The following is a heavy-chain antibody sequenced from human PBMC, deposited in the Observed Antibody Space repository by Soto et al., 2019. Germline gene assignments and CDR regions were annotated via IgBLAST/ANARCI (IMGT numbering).Heavy chain of an antibody. Sequence: SSVKVSCKASGGTFSSYAISWVRQAPGQGLEWMGGIIPIFGTANYAQKFQGRVTITADESTSTAYMELSSLRSEDTAVYYCASVLCLYGVSTSCHYYYDASDRWGQGTMVTV. D-gene: IGHD2-2*01. CDR1: GGTFSSYA. V-gene: IGHV1-69*13. J-gene: IGHJ3*01. CDR3: ASVLCLYGVSTSCHYYYDASDR. CDR2: IIPIFGTA.